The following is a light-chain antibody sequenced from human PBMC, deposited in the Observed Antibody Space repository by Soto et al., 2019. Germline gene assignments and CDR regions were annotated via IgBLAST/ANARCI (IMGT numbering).Light chain of an antibody. J-gene: IGKJ4*01. Sequence: IPMTQAPSSLSASVGAIVTITCRASQSISSYLNWYQQKTGKAPTLLIYAASSLQSGVPSRFSVSGSGTDLTLTISSLKPEDFETYEGQQSYSTPLTFGGGTKVDIK. CDR2: AAS. CDR3: QQSYSTPLT. CDR1: QSISSY. V-gene: IGKV1-39*01.